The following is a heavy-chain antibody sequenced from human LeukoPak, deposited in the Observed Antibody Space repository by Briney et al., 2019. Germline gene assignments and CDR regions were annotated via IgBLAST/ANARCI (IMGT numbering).Heavy chain of an antibody. Sequence: PGGSLRLSCAASGFTFSSYAMSWVRQAPGKGLEWVSSISSSSSYIYYADSVKGRFTISRDNAKNSLYLQMNSLRAEDTAVYYCARDPPSYGEGDWFDPWAREPWSPSPQ. V-gene: IGHV3-21*01. CDR1: GFTFSSYA. J-gene: IGHJ5*02. CDR3: ARDPPSYGEGDWFDP. D-gene: IGHD4-17*01. CDR2: ISSSSSYI.